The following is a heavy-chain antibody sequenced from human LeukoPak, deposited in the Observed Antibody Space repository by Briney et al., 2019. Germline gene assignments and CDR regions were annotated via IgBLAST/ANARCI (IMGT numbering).Heavy chain of an antibody. CDR3: AVGATRGVFDY. J-gene: IGHJ4*02. CDR1: GGSISSSSYY. CDR2: IYHSGST. Sequence: SETLSLTCTVSGGSISSSSYYWGWIRQPPGKGLEWIGSIYHSGSTYYNPSLKSRVTISVDTSKNQFSLKLSSVTAADTAVYYCAVGATRGVFDYWGQGTLVTVSS. D-gene: IGHD1-26*01. V-gene: IGHV4-39*01.